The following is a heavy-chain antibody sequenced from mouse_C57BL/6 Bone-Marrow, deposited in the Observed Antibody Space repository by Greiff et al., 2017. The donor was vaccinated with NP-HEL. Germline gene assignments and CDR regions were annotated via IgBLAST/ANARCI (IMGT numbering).Heavy chain of an antibody. CDR3: ARPETAQVYYAMDY. V-gene: IGHV5-12*01. Sequence: EVKLVESGGGLVQPGGSLKLSCAASGFTFSDYYMYWVRQTPEKRLEWVAYISNGGGSTYYPDTVKGRFTISRDNAKNTLYLQRSRLKSEDTAMYYCARPETAQVYYAMDYWGQGTSVTVSS. D-gene: IGHD3-2*02. CDR1: GFTFSDYY. CDR2: ISNGGGST. J-gene: IGHJ4*01.